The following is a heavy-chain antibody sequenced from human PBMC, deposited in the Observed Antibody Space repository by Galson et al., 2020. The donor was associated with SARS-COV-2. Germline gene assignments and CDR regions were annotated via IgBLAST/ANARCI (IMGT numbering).Heavy chain of an antibody. J-gene: IGHJ4*02. CDR1: GGSINSGGFS. D-gene: IGHD3-10*01. CDR3: AGSHYFGSGSYEDY. Sequence: SETLSLTCAVSGGSINSGGFSWSWIRQPPGQGLEWIGTLHHNGITYYNPSLESRVTMSLDRSRNQFSLNLSSVTAADTAVYYCAGSHYFGSGSYEDYWGQGTLVTVSS. CDR2: LHHNGIT. V-gene: IGHV4-30-2*01.